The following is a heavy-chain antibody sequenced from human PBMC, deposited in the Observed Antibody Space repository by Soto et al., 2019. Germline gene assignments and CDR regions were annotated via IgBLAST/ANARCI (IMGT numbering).Heavy chain of an antibody. D-gene: IGHD2-15*01. Sequence: PSETLSLTCAAYGGSFSGYYWIWIRQPPGKGLEWIGYIYYSGSTNYNPSLKSRVTISVDTSKNQFSLKLSSVTAADTAVYYCARASVVVVAATYDNWFDPWGQGTLVTVSS. V-gene: IGHV4-59*01. CDR3: ARASVVVVAATYDNWFDP. J-gene: IGHJ5*02. CDR1: GGSFSGYY. CDR2: IYYSGST.